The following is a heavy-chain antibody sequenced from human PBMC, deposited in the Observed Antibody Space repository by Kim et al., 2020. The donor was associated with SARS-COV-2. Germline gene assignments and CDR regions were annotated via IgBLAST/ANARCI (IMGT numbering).Heavy chain of an antibody. J-gene: IGHJ6*02. Sequence: AQKFQGRVTRTRNTSISTADMELSSLRSEDTAVYYCARELMMERTYGMDVWGQGTTVTVSS. V-gene: IGHV1-8*01. CDR3: ARELMMERTYGMDV. D-gene: IGHD3-16*01.